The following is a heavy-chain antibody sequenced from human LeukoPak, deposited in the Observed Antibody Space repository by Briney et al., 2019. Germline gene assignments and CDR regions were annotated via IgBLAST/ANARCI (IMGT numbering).Heavy chain of an antibody. J-gene: IGHJ4*02. CDR2: ISYDGSDK. D-gene: IGHD3-16*01. V-gene: IGHV3-30*03. CDR1: GFTFSNSD. Sequence: GGSLRLSCAASGFTFSNSDIRWVRQAPGKGLEWVAIISYDGSDKYYADSVKGRFTISRDNSKNTLYMQVNSLRAEDTAVYYCAGGGNSRHHFDYWGQGTLVTVSS. CDR3: AGGGNSRHHFDY.